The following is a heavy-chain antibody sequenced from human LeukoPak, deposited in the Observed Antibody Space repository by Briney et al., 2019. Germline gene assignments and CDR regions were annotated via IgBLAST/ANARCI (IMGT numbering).Heavy chain of an antibody. CDR1: GYTFTSYY. D-gene: IGHD3-3*01. CDR2: INPSGGST. J-gene: IGHJ3*02. Sequence: ASVKVSCKASGYTFTSYYMHWVRQAPGQGLEWMGIINPSGGSTSYAQKFQGRVTMTRDTSTSTVYMELSSLRSEDTAVYYCARDKKVVTIFGVGAFDIWGQGTMVTVSS. CDR3: ARDKKVVTIFGVGAFDI. V-gene: IGHV1-46*01.